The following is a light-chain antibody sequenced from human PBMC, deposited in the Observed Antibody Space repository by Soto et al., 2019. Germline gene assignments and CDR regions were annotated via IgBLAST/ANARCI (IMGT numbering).Light chain of an antibody. V-gene: IGLV1-51*01. CDR2: DNN. J-gene: IGLJ3*02. Sequence: QSVLTQPPSMSAAPGQKVTISCSGSSSNIGNNYVSWYQQVPGTSPKLLIYDNNKRPSGIPDRFSGSKSGTSATLGVTGLQTGDEAGYYLGTMDSRLRAVLFGGGTKLTVL. CDR3: GTMDSRLRAVL. CDR1: SSNIGNNY.